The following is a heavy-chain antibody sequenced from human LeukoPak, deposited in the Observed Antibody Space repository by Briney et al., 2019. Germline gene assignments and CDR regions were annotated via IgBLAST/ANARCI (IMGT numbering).Heavy chain of an antibody. CDR3: VRSVLAARPGVGWFDP. Sequence: SQTLSLTCAISGDSVSSNSAAWNWIRQSPSRGLEWLGRTYYRSKWYNDYAVSVKSRITINPDTSKNQFSLQLNSVTPEDTAVYYCVRSVLAARPGVGWFDPWGQGTLVTVSS. D-gene: IGHD6-6*01. CDR1: GDSVSSNSAA. J-gene: IGHJ5*02. CDR2: TYYRSKWYN. V-gene: IGHV6-1*01.